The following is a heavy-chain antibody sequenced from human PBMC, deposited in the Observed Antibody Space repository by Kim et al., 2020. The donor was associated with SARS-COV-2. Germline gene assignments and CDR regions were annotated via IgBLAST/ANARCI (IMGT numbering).Heavy chain of an antibody. V-gene: IGHV3-23*01. CDR3: ATEHLIAAVAGNFDY. Sequence: SAKGRFTTSRDNSKNPLYLQMNSLRAEDTAVYYCATEHLIAAVAGNFDYWGQGTLVTVSS. J-gene: IGHJ4*02. D-gene: IGHD6-19*01.